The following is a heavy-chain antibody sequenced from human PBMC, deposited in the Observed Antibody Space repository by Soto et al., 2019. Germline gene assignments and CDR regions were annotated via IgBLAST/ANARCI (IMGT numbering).Heavy chain of an antibody. V-gene: IGHV1-46*01. D-gene: IGHD5-12*01. J-gene: IGHJ6*02. CDR3: ARNEVATLSPYYYGMDV. CDR1: GYTFTSYY. CDR2: INPSGGST. Sequence: ASVKVSSKASGYTFTSYYMHWVRQAPGQGLEWMGIINPSGGSTSYAQKFQGRVTMTRDTSTSTVYMELSSLRSEDTAVYYCARNEVATLSPYYYGMDVWGQGTTVNVSS.